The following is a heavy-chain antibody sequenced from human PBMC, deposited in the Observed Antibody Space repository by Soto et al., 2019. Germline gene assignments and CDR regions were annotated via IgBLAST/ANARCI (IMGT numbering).Heavy chain of an antibody. CDR2: INPKSGGT. J-gene: IGHJ4*02. CDR1: GYTFTVYY. CDR3: AGDLAPGGGRSVFND. Sequence: ASVKVSCKASGYTFTVYYMHWVRQAPGQGLEWMAWINPKSGGTMYPQKFQGRVTMTWDTSISPSYMALTRLRSDDTAVYSFAGDLAPGGGRSVFNDWRQGTLVTV. D-gene: IGHD1-26*01. V-gene: IGHV1-2*02.